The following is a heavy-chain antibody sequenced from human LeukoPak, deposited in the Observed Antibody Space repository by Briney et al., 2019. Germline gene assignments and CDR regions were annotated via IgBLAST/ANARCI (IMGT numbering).Heavy chain of an antibody. D-gene: IGHD3-10*01. CDR3: AGVWFGELSGYYYYGMDV. Sequence: PSETLSLTCAVYGGSFSGYYWSWIRQPPGKGLEWIGEINHSGSTNYNPSLKSRVTISVDTSKNQFSLKLSSVTAADTAVYYCAGVWFGELSGYYYYGMDVWGQGTTVTVSS. CDR1: GGSFSGYY. CDR2: INHSGST. V-gene: IGHV4-34*01. J-gene: IGHJ6*02.